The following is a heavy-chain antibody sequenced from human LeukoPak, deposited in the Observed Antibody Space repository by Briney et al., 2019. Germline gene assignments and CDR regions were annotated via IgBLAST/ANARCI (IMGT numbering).Heavy chain of an antibody. Sequence: GGSLRLPCAASGFTFRTTWMHWVRQAPGKGLVWDSRINTDGTTTYADSVQGRFTIFRDNTKNTLYLQMDSLRVEDTAVYYCGRDRNYSIDYWGQGTLVTVSS. D-gene: IGHD2-15*01. CDR2: INTDGTT. V-gene: IGHV3-74*01. CDR1: GFTFRTTW. J-gene: IGHJ4*02. CDR3: GRDRNYSIDY.